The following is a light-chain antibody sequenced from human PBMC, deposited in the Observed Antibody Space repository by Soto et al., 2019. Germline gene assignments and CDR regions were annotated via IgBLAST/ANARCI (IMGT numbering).Light chain of an antibody. V-gene: IGLV2-11*01. J-gene: IGLJ1*01. CDR2: DVS. CDR3: CSYASTSTYV. CDR1: SNDVGIYNY. Sequence: SALTQPRSVSGSPGQSVTISCTGTSNDVGIYNYVSWYQQHPDKAPQLMIYDVSNRPSGVPDRFSGSKSGNAASLTISGLQAEDEADYYCCSYASTSTYVFGTGPKVTVL.